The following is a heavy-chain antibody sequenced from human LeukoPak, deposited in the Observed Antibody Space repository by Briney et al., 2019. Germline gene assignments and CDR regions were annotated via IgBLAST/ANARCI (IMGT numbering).Heavy chain of an antibody. V-gene: IGHV3-23*01. Sequence: GGSLRLSCAASGFTFSNYAMSWVRQAPGKGLEWVSGISGRGASKYYADSVKGRFTISRDNSKNTLYLQMNSLRAEDTAVYYCAKGVVVAPDVTPFDYWGQGTLVTVSS. CDR2: ISGRGASK. D-gene: IGHD2-2*01. J-gene: IGHJ4*02. CDR3: AKGVVVAPDVTPFDY. CDR1: GFTFSNYA.